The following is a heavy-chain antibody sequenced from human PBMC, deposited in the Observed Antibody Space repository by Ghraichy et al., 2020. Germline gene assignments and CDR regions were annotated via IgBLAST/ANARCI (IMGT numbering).Heavy chain of an antibody. J-gene: IGHJ4*02. V-gene: IGHV1-18*01. CDR3: ARDYSNYVRLVDY. Sequence: VKVSCKASGYTFTNYGISWVRQAPGQGLEWMGWISTHNGNTDYAQKVQGRVTMTTDTSTSTAYLELRSLRSDDTAVYYCARDYSNYVRLVDYWGQGTLVTVSS. CDR2: ISTHNGNT. D-gene: IGHD4-11*01. CDR1: GYTFTNYG.